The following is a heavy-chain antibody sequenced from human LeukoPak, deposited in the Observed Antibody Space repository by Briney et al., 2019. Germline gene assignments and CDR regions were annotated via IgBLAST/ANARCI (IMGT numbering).Heavy chain of an antibody. CDR3: AGHARGSFLVY. CDR2: ISSTSPSAI. J-gene: IGHJ4*02. D-gene: IGHD6-6*01. CDR1: GFSFSDYY. V-gene: IGHV3-11*01. Sequence: PGGSLRLSCAASGFSFSDYYMSWIRQAPGKGLEWVSLISSTSPSAISYGDSVKGRFTTSRDNGRNSLFLQMNSLRAEDTATYYCAGHARGSFLVYWGQGILVTAST.